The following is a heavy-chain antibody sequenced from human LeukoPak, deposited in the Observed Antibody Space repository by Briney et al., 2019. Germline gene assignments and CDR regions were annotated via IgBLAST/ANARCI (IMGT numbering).Heavy chain of an antibody. V-gene: IGHV1-69*01. J-gene: IGHJ4*02. D-gene: IGHD3-10*01. CDR3: ARVGVTMVRGVILYFDY. CDR2: IIPIFGTA. CDR1: GGTFSSYA. Sequence: GSSVKISCKASGGTFSSYAISWVRQAPGQGLEWMGGIIPIFGTANYAQKFQGRVTITADESTSTAYMELSSLRSEDTAVYYCARVGVTMVRGVILYFDYWGQGTLVTVSS.